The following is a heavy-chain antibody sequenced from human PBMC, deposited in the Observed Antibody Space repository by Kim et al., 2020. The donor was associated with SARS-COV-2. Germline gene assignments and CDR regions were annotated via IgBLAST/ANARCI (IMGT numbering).Heavy chain of an antibody. D-gene: IGHD2-2*01. CDR3: ARYCRSTSCYDINGYYGMDV. CDR1: GFSISRYS. V-gene: IGHV3-48*02. J-gene: IGHJ6*02. Sequence: GGSLRLSCVASGFSISRYSMNWVRQAPGKGLEWVSHSSSSGSTTYYADSVKGRFTISRDNAKNSLYLQMNSLRDEDTAVYYCARYCRSTSCYDINGYYGMDVWGQGTTVTVSS. CDR2: SSSSGSTT.